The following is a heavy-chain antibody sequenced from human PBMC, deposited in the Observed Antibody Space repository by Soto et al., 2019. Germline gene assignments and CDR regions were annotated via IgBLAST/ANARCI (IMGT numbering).Heavy chain of an antibody. Sequence: GGSLRLSCAASGFTFSDAWMSWVRQAPGKGLEWVGRIKSKSDGGTTDFAAPVKGRFTISRDASKNTLYLQMNSLKTEDTAVYYCTIERALVRGVHSYPYWGQGTLVTVSS. D-gene: IGHD3-10*01. V-gene: IGHV3-15*01. CDR2: IKSKSDGGTT. CDR3: TIERALVRGVHSYPY. J-gene: IGHJ4*02. CDR1: GFTFSDAW.